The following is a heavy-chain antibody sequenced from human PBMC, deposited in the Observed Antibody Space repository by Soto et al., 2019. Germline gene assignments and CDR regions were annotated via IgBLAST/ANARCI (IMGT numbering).Heavy chain of an antibody. V-gene: IGHV3-23*01. CDR3: AKVRHGGYCSGGSCYKGYFDY. Sequence: GGSLRLSCAASGFTFSSYAMSWVRQAPGKGLEWVSAISGSGGSTYYADSVKGRFTISRDNSKNTLYLQMNSLRAEDTAVYYCAKVRHGGYCSGGSCYKGYFDYWGQGTLVTVSS. D-gene: IGHD2-15*01. CDR1: GFTFSSYA. J-gene: IGHJ4*02. CDR2: ISGSGGST.